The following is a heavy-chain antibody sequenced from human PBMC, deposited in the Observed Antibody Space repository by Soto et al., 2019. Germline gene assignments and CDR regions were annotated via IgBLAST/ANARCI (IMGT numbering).Heavy chain of an antibody. CDR1: GYTFTGYY. J-gene: IGHJ5*01. CDR2: VNAYNGDP. Sequence: QVQLVQSGAEVKKPGASVKVSCKASGYTFTGYYIHWVRQAPGQGLEWMGGVNAYNGDPTYAQKVQGRVAMTRDTSVTTAYMELSMLTFADTAVEYCEKEAVTGRPSRAATGWFDSCGQRTLVTVSS. V-gene: IGHV1-2*02. D-gene: IGHD6-25*01. CDR3: EKEAVTGRPSRAATGWFDS.